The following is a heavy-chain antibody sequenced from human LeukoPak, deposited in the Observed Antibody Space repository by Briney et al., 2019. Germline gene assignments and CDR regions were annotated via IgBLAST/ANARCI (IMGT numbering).Heavy chain of an antibody. CDR3: ASPRGYGGYLIH. CDR1: GYTFTSYY. V-gene: IGHV1-46*01. J-gene: IGHJ4*02. Sequence: ASVKVSCKASGYTFTSYYMHWVRQAPGQGLEWMGIINPSGGSTSYAQKFQGRVTMTRDTATSTVYMELSSLRSEDTAVYYCASPRGYGGYLIHWGQGTLVTVSS. CDR2: INPSGGST. D-gene: IGHD5-12*01.